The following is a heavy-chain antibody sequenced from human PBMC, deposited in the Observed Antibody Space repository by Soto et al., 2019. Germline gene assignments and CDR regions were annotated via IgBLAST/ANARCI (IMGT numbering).Heavy chain of an antibody. Sequence: EVQLVESGGGLVQPGGSLRLSCAASGFTFRTYWLSWVRQVPGQGLEWVANINLDGSEKNYVDSVKGRFTISRDNARNSLYLQMSRLRAEDTALYYCARDGSTSWYSYDYHGMDVWGQGTTVTVSS. D-gene: IGHD5-18*01. CDR3: ARDGSTSWYSYDYHGMDV. CDR1: GFTFRTYW. J-gene: IGHJ6*02. V-gene: IGHV3-7*05. CDR2: INLDGSEK.